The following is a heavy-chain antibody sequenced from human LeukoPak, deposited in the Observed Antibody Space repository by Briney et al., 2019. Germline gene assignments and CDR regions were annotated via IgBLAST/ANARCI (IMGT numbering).Heavy chain of an antibody. CDR3: ARASIMITFGGVIAGGYFDY. D-gene: IGHD3-16*02. CDR1: GFTFSSYS. Sequence: GGSLRLSCAASGFTFSSYSMNWVRQAPGKGLEWVSSISSSNSYIYNADSVKGRFTISRDNAKNSLYLQMNSLRAEDTAVYYCARASIMITFGGVIAGGYFDYWGQGTLVTVSS. V-gene: IGHV3-21*01. J-gene: IGHJ4*02. CDR2: ISSSNSYI.